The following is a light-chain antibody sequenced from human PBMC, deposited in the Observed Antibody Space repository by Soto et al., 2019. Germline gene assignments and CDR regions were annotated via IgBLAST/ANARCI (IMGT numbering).Light chain of an antibody. CDR2: DAS. Sequence: EIVWTHSPSTVSLSPGERATLSCRASQSVTSYLAWYQQKPGQAPRLLICDASTRATGVPARFSGRGSGTEFTLTISSLQPEDFATYYCQQSYSTPVTFGQGTRLEIK. CDR3: QQSYSTPVT. V-gene: IGKV3-11*01. J-gene: IGKJ5*01. CDR1: QSVTSY.